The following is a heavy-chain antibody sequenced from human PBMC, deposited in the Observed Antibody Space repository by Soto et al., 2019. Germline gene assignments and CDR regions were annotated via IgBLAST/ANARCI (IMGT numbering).Heavy chain of an antibody. CDR2: IYYSGST. D-gene: IGHD2-21*01. CDR1: GGSISSSSYY. CDR3: ARLFEVGRKIDY. Sequence: SETLSLTCTVSGGSISSSSYYWGWIRQPPGKGLEWIGSIYYSGSTYYNPSLKSRVTISVDTSKNQFSLKLSSVTAADTAVYYCARLFEVGRKIDYWGQGTLVTVSS. J-gene: IGHJ4*02. V-gene: IGHV4-39*01.